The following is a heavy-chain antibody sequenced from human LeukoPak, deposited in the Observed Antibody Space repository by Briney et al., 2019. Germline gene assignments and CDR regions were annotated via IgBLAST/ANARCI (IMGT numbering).Heavy chain of an antibody. CDR1: GFTFSSYW. V-gene: IGHV3-7*03. D-gene: IGHD4/OR15-4a*01. Sequence: GSLRLSCAASGFTFSSYWMSWVRQAPGKGLEWVANIKQDGSEKYYVDSVKGRFTISRDNSKNTLYLQMNSLRAEDTAVYYCARRAGAYSHPYDYWGQGTLVTVSS. CDR3: ARRAGAYSHPYDY. J-gene: IGHJ4*02. CDR2: IKQDGSEK.